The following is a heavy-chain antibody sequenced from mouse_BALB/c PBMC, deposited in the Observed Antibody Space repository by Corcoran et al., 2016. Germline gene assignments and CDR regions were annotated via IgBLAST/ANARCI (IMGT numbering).Heavy chain of an antibody. Sequence: EVQLQQSGAELVKPGASVKLSCTASGFNIKDTYMHWVKQRPEQGLEWIGRIDPANGNSKYDPKFQGKATITADTSSNTAYLQLSSLTSEDTAVYYCARRWLLDYWGQGTTLTVSS. D-gene: IGHD2-3*01. J-gene: IGHJ2*01. CDR2: IDPANGNS. V-gene: IGHV14-3*02. CDR1: GFNIKDTY. CDR3: ARRWLLDY.